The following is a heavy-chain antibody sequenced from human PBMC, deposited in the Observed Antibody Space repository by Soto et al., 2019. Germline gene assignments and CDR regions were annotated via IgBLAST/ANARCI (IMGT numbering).Heavy chain of an antibody. J-gene: IGHJ4*02. CDR2: IIPIFGTA. D-gene: IGHD3-22*01. V-gene: IGHV1-69*12. CDR3: ARDGWEESSGDLTFVVY. Sequence: QVQLVQSGAEVKKPGSSVKVSCKASGGTFSSYAISWVRQAPGQGLEWMGGIIPIFGTANYAQKFQGRVTSTADESPSTAYMELSSLRSEDTAVYYCARDGWEESSGDLTFVVYWGQGTLVTVSS. CDR1: GGTFSSYA.